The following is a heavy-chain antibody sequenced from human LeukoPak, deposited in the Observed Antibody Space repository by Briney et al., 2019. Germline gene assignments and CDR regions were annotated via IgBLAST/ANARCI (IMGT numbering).Heavy chain of an antibody. CDR2: INPNSGGT. Sequence: GASVKVSCKASGYTFTGYYMHWVRQAPGQGLEWMGWINPNSGGTNYAQKFQGRVTMTRDTSISTAYMELSRLRSDDTAVYYCARDPFSSSWYFPYFDYWGQGTLVTGSS. V-gene: IGHV1-2*02. D-gene: IGHD6-13*01. CDR3: ARDPFSSSWYFPYFDY. J-gene: IGHJ4*02. CDR1: GYTFTGYY.